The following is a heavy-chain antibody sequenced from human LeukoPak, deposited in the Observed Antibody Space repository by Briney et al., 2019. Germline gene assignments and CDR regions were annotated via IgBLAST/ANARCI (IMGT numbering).Heavy chain of an antibody. CDR1: GFTFSSNG. J-gene: IGHJ4*02. Sequence: GGSLRLYCTASGFTFSSNGMSWVRKAPGKGLEWVSSISGSGDKTYYADSVKGRFTISRDNSKSTMYLRMNSLRAEDTAVYHCAKTNGYYDLWGQGTLVIVSS. CDR2: ISGSGDKT. V-gene: IGHV3-23*01. CDR3: AKTNGYYDL. D-gene: IGHD3-22*01.